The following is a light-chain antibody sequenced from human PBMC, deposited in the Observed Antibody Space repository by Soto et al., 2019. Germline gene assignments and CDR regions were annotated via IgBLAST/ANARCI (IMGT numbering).Light chain of an antibody. CDR2: GAS. CDR3: QQYHHWWA. V-gene: IGKV3-15*01. CDR1: QDVRNG. J-gene: IGKJ1*01. Sequence: DIVKTQSPATLSVSPGERATLSCRASQDVRNGLAWYQQKPGQAPRLLIYGASIRASGIPARFSGSGSGTEFTLTISSPQPEDYAVYYCQQYHHWWAFGQGTQVEI.